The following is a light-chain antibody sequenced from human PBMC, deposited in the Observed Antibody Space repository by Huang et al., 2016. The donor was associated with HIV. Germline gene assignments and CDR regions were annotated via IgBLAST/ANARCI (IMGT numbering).Light chain of an antibody. J-gene: IGKJ3*01. CDR2: GAS. Sequence: DIQMPQFPSSLFASVGDRITISCRARHNIVDYLNWYQNKPGKAPKLLVFGASTLQKGIPSRFRGSGSGTDFSLTISNLQPEGFATYYCQESHGSPCPRFTFGPGTDVDIK. V-gene: IGKV1-39*01. CDR1: HNIVDY. CDR3: QESHGSPCPRFT.